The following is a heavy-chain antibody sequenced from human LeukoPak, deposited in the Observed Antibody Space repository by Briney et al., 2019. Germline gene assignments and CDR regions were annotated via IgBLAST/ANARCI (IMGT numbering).Heavy chain of an antibody. J-gene: IGHJ4*02. CDR2: ISSSGSTI. Sequence: GGSLRLFCAASGFTFRSYEMNWVRQAPGKGREWVSYISSSGSTIYYADSVKGRFTISRDKAKNSLYLQMNSLRAEDTAGYYCARGYSSSWYKYYFDYWGQGTLVTVSS. V-gene: IGHV3-48*03. CDR3: ARGYSSSWYKYYFDY. CDR1: GFTFRSYE. D-gene: IGHD6-13*01.